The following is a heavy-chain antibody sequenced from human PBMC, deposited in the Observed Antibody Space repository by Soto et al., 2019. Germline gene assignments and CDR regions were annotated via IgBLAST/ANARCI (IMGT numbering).Heavy chain of an antibody. Sequence: ASVKVSCKASGYTFTSYGISWVRQAPGQGLEWMGWISAYNGNTNYAQKLQGRVTMTADTSTSTAYMEMRSLRSGDTSVYFCASQFLAEGCPLSIAVAGLGYYYGMDVWG. D-gene: IGHD6-19*01. J-gene: IGHJ6*02. V-gene: IGHV1-18*01. CDR3: ASQFLAEGCPLSIAVAGLGYYYGMDV. CDR1: GYTFTSYG. CDR2: ISAYNGNT.